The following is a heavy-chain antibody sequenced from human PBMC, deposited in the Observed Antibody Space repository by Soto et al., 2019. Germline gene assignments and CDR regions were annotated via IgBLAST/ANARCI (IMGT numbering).Heavy chain of an antibody. CDR3: AKDILLGNRGSYPDAFDV. CDR1: GFTFDQHA. V-gene: IGHV3-9*01. Sequence: EVQLVESGGGLAQPGRSLRLSCAASGFTFDQHAMHWVRQAPGKGLEWVSGISWNNGNIGYAASVKGRFTISRDNAKNSLYLQMERLRTEDTALYYCAKDILLGNRGSYPDAFDVWGQGTMVTVSS. CDR2: ISWNNGNI. J-gene: IGHJ3*01. D-gene: IGHD1-26*01.